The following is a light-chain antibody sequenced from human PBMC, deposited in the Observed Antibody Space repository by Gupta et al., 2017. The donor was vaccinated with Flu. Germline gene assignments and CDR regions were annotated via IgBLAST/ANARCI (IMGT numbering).Light chain of an antibody. V-gene: IGKV3-20*01. CDR2: GAS. Sequence: EIVLTQSPGTLSLSPGERATLSCRASQSVSSSYLAWYQQKPGQAPRLLIYGASSRATGIPDRFSGSGSGTDFTLTISRLEPEDFAVYYCQQYGSSPLGVHTFGQGTKLEIK. J-gene: IGKJ2*01. CDR1: QSVSSSY. CDR3: QQYGSSPLGVHT.